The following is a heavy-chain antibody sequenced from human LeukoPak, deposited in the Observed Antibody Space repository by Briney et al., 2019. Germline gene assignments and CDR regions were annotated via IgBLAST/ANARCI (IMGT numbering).Heavy chain of an antibody. CDR3: ARDFNYYCSGSFPDY. Sequence: ASVKVSCKASGYTFTGYYMHWVRQAPGQGLEWLGWINPNSGGTNYAQKFQGRVTMTRDTSISTAYMELSRLRSDDTAVYYCARDFNYYCSGSFPDYWGQGTLVTVSS. CDR1: GYTFTGYY. CDR2: INPNSGGT. J-gene: IGHJ4*02. V-gene: IGHV1-2*02. D-gene: IGHD3-10*01.